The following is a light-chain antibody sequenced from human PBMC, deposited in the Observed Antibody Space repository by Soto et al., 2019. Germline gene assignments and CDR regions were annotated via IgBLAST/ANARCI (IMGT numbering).Light chain of an antibody. V-gene: IGLV2-14*01. CDR3: ISYTSSSSSYV. CDR2: EVS. CDR1: SSDVGGYNY. J-gene: IGLJ1*01. Sequence: QSVLTQPASVSGSPGQSITISCTGTSSDVGGYNYVSWYQQHPGKAPKLMIYEVSNRPSGVSNRFSGSKSGNTASLTISGLQAEDEADYYCISYTSSSSSYVFXTGTKVTVL.